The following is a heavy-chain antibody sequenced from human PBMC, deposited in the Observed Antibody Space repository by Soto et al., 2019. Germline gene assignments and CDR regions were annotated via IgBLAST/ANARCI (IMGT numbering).Heavy chain of an antibody. CDR3: AREGVAPYYYYGMDV. V-gene: IGHV6-1*01. J-gene: IGHJ6*02. CDR2: TYYRSKWFN. CDR1: GDSVSTNSAT. Sequence: SQTLSLTCAISGDSVSTNSATWDWIRQSPSRGLEWLGRTYYRSKWFNDYAVSVKGRISINPDTSNNQFSLQLNSVTPDDTAVYYCAREGVAPYYYYGMDVWGQGTQVTVSS. D-gene: IGHD5-12*01.